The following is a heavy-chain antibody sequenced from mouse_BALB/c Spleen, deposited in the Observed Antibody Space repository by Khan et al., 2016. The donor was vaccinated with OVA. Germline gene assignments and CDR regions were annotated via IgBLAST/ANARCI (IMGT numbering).Heavy chain of an antibody. CDR1: GFTFSTYA. D-gene: IGHD2-1*01. CDR2: ISSDGDYT. Sequence: EVQLQESGGGLVKPGGSLKLFCAASGFTFSTYAMSWVRQTPEKRLEWVATISSDGDYTYFPDNVTGRFTISRDNAKNTLCLQMTSLRSEDTAMYYCARSPYGNFAYWGQGTLVTVSA. V-gene: IGHV5-9-3*01. CDR3: ARSPYGNFAY. J-gene: IGHJ3*01.